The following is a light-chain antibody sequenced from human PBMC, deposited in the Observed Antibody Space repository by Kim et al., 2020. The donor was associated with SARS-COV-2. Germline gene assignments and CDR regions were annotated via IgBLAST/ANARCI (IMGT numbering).Light chain of an antibody. J-gene: IGLJ3*02. V-gene: IGLV1-40*01. Sequence: VTISCTGGSSHLGAGYDVHWYQQQLPGTAPNLLSYGNNSRPSGVPDRSAGSKSGTSASLAITGLQAEDEADYYCQSYDRSLSAWVFGGGTQLTVL. CDR1: SSHLGAGYD. CDR2: GNN. CDR3: QSYDRSLSAWV.